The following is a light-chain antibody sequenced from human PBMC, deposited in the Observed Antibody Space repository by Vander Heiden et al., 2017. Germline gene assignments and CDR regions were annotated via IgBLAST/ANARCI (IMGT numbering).Light chain of an antibody. CDR1: QSVSSN. CDR3: QQYNNWPYT. V-gene: IGKV3-15*01. CDR2: GAS. Sequence: TVMTQSPAPLSVSQGKTATLSCRASQSVSSNLAWYQQKPGQAPRLLIYGASTRATGIPARFSGSGSGTEFTLTISSLQSEDFAVYYCQQYNNWPYTFGQGTKLEIK. J-gene: IGKJ2*01.